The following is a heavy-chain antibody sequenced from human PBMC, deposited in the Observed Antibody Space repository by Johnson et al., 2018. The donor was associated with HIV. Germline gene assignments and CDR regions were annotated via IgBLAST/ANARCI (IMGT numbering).Heavy chain of an antibody. Sequence: QVQLVESGGGVVQPGGSLRLSCVASGFTFSSYGMHWVRQAPGKGLEWVAFIRYDGSNKYYADSVRGRFTISRENSKNTLYLQMNSLRAEDTAVYYCAKVGATVVTPRGEAFDIWGQGAMVTVSS. CDR1: GFTFSSYG. J-gene: IGHJ3*02. CDR2: IRYDGSNK. V-gene: IGHV3-30*02. CDR3: AKVGATVVTPRGEAFDI. D-gene: IGHD4-23*01.